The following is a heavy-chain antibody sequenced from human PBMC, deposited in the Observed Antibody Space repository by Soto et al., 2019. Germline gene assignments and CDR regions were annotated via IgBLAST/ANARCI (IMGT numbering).Heavy chain of an antibody. Sequence: EVQLVESGGGLVQPGGSLRLSCAASGIIFTNYWMHWVRQAPGKGLVWVSRIDNDGSGTSYADSVKGRFTISRDNATNTVYLQMNSLRAEDTAVYYCTTVFVYWGQGTLVTVSS. CDR1: GIIFTNYW. CDR2: IDNDGSGT. CDR3: TTVFVY. V-gene: IGHV3-74*01. J-gene: IGHJ4*02.